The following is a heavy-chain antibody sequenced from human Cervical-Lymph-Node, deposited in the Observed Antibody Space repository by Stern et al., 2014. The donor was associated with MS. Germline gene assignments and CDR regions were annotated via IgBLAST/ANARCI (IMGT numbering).Heavy chain of an antibody. CDR2: IHPNSGGT. CDR3: ARTRAYSGYEYWFDP. Sequence: QVQLVQSGAEVKKPGASVKVSCKASGYTFTGYYMHWVRQAPGQGLEWMGRIHPNSGGTNYAQKFQGRVTMTRDTSISTAYMELSRLRSDDTAVYYCARTRAYSGYEYWFDPWGQGTLVTVSS. CDR1: GYTFTGYY. D-gene: IGHD5-12*01. J-gene: IGHJ5*02. V-gene: IGHV1-2*06.